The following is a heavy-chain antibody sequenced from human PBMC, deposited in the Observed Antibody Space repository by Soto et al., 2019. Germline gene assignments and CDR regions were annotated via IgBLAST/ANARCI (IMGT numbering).Heavy chain of an antibody. Sequence: LSLTCSVSGGSINNRTYYWGWIRQPPGKGLEWIGSISYSGRTYGNPSLKSRVTISSDTSNDQFSLKLSSVTAADTAVYYCARQQYYDSRGLFDYWGQGTLVTVSS. V-gene: IGHV4-39*01. CDR2: ISYSGRT. CDR3: ARQQYYDSRGLFDY. CDR1: GGSINNRTYY. J-gene: IGHJ4*02. D-gene: IGHD3-22*01.